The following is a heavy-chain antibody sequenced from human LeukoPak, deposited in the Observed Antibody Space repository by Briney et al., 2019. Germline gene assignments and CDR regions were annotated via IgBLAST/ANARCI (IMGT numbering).Heavy chain of an antibody. CDR2: IYYSGST. CDR1: GGSISSYY. V-gene: IGHV4-59*12. CDR3: ARRRIPRGWFDP. Sequence: SETLSLTCTVSGGSISSYYWSWIRQPPGKGLEWIGYIYYSGSTNYNPSLKSRVTISVDTSKNQFSLKLSSVTAADTAVYYCARRRIPRGWFDPWGQGTLVTVSS. D-gene: IGHD2-15*01. J-gene: IGHJ5*02.